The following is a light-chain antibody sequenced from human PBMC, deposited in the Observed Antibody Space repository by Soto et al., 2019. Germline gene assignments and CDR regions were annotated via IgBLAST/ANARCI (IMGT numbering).Light chain of an antibody. CDR1: SSDVGGYNY. CDR3: CSYAGSYTF. CDR2: DVN. J-gene: IGLJ1*01. Sequence: QSALTQPRSVSGSPGQSVTISCTGTSSDVGGYNYVSWYQQHPGKAPKLMIYDVNKRPSGVPDRFSGSKSCNTASLTISGLQAEDEADYYCCSYAGSYTFFGTGTKLTVL. V-gene: IGLV2-11*01.